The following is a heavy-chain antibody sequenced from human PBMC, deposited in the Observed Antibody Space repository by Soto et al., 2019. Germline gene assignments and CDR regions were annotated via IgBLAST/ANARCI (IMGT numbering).Heavy chain of an antibody. Sequence: GGSLRISCAASGFTFSSYGMHWVRQAPGKGLEWVAVIWYDGSNKYYADSVKGRFTISRDNSKNTLYLQMNSLRAEDTAVYYCAREVGGRAASGIAYYYGMYVCGQRTTVTVSS. D-gene: IGHD6-13*01. CDR3: AREVGGRAASGIAYYYGMYV. V-gene: IGHV3-33*01. J-gene: IGHJ6*02. CDR2: IWYDGSNK. CDR1: GFTFSSYG.